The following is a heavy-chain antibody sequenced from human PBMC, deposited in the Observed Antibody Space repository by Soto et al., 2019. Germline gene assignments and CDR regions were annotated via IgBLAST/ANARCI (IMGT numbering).Heavy chain of an antibody. Sequence: SSETLSLTCAVYGGSFSGYYWSWIRQPPGKGLEWIGEINHSGSTNYNPSLKSRVTISVDTSKNQFSLKLSSVTAADTAVYYCARGLGVAVASKSHYFDYWGQGTLVTVSS. D-gene: IGHD6-19*01. J-gene: IGHJ4*02. CDR3: ARGLGVAVASKSHYFDY. CDR1: GGSFSGYY. CDR2: INHSGST. V-gene: IGHV4-34*01.